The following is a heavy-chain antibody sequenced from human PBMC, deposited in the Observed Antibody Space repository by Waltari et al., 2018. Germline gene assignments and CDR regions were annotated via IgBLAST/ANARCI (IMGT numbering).Heavy chain of an antibody. CDR1: GGTFSSYA. CDR3: ASGGLRWELPNPSRALDY. J-gene: IGHJ4*02. CDR2: IIPIFGTA. Sequence: QVQLVQSGAEVKKPGSSVKVSCKASGGTFSSYAISWVRQAPGQGLEWMGRIIPIFGTANYAQKFQGRVTITADKSTSTAYMELSSLRSEDTAVYYCASGGLRWELPNPSRALDYWGQGTLVTVSS. D-gene: IGHD1-26*01. V-gene: IGHV1-69*08.